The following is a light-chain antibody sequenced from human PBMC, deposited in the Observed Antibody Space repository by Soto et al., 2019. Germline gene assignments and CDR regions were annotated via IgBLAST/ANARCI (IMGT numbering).Light chain of an antibody. CDR3: QQRSNWIT. J-gene: IGKJ5*01. CDR1: QSVSSY. Sequence: EIVLTQSPATRSLSPGERATLSCRASQSVSSYLAWYQQKPGQAPRLLIYDASNRATGIPARFSGSGSGTDFTLTISSLEPEDVAVYYCQQRSNWITFGQGTRLEIK. V-gene: IGKV3-11*01. CDR2: DAS.